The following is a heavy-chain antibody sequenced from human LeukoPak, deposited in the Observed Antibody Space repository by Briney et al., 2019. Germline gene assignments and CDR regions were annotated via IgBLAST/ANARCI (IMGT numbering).Heavy chain of an antibody. CDR1: GFTFDGYA. CDR2: ISGHSTNT. D-gene: IGHD1-7*01. J-gene: IGHJ4*02. Sequence: GGSLRLSCAASGFTFDGYAMHWVRQAPGKGLEWVSLISGHSTNTYYADSVKGRFTISRDSSKISLYLQMNSLRAEDTALYYCAMDIGTGTSDYFDHWGQGTLVTVSS. CDR3: AMDIGTGTSDYFDH. V-gene: IGHV3-43*02.